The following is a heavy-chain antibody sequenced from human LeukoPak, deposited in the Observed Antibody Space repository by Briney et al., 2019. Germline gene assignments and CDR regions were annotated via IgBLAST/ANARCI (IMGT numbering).Heavy chain of an antibody. Sequence: SETLSLTCAVSGYSISSGYYWGWIRQPPGKGLEWIGSIYHSGSTYYNPSLKSRVTISVDTSKNQFSLKLSSVTAADTAVYYCASATCSGSSCNAFDIWGQGTMVTVSS. D-gene: IGHD2-15*01. CDR1: GYSISSGYY. CDR2: IYHSGST. J-gene: IGHJ3*02. V-gene: IGHV4-38-2*01. CDR3: ASATCSGSSCNAFDI.